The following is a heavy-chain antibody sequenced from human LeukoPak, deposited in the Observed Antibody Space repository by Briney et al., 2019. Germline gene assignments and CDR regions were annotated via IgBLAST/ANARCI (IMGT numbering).Heavy chain of an antibody. J-gene: IGHJ4*02. CDR1: GGSISRGDYY. V-gene: IGHV4-30-4*08. Sequence: PSETLSLTCTVSGGSISRGDYYWSWIRQPPWKGLEWIGYIYYSGSTYYNPSLKSRVTISVDTSKNQFSLKLSSVTAADTAVYYCARVIFHSSRGAYYYGSGSLEKTSDYWGQGTLVTVSS. CDR2: IYYSGST. D-gene: IGHD3-10*01. CDR3: ARVIFHSSRGAYYYGSGSLEKTSDY.